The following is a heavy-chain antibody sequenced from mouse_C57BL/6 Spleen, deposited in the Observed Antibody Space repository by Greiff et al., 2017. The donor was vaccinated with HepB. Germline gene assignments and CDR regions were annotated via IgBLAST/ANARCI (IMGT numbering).Heavy chain of an antibody. CDR3: ARYYYGSSYAMDY. J-gene: IGHJ4*01. V-gene: IGHV1-53*01. CDR2: INPSNGGT. D-gene: IGHD1-1*01. CDR1: GYTFTSYW. Sequence: QVHVKQSGTELVKPGASVKLSCKASGYTFTSYWMHWVKQRPGQGLEWIGNINPSNGGTNYNEKFKSKATLTVDKSSSTAYMQLSSLTSEDSAVYYCARYYYGSSYAMDYWGQGTSVTVSS.